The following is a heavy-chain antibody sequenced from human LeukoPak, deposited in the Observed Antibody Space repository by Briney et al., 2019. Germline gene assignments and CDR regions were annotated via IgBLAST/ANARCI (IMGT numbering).Heavy chain of an antibody. V-gene: IGHV1-69*13. D-gene: IGHD3-22*01. CDR3: AKDYEDSSGWGY. Sequence: SVKVSCKASGYTFTGYDINWVRQAPGQGLEWMGGIIPMLGTAHYAQRFQGRVTTTADESTTTAYMELASLRFEDTAIYYCAKDYEDSSGWGYWGQGTLVTVSS. CDR1: GYTFTGYD. J-gene: IGHJ4*02. CDR2: IIPMLGTA.